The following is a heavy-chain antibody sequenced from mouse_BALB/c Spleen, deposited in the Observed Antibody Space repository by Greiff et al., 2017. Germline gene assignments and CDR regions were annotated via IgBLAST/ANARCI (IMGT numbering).Heavy chain of an antibody. V-gene: IGHV2-9-2*01. CDR2: IWTGGGT. Sequence: VKLVESGPGLVAPSQSLSITCTVSGFSFTSYDISWIRQPPGKGLEWLGVIWTGGGTNYNSAFMSRLSISKDNSKSQVFLKMNSLQTDDTAIYYCVRDIDYGYIDYWGQGTTLTVSS. CDR3: VRDIDYGYIDY. J-gene: IGHJ2*01. D-gene: IGHD1-1*01. CDR1: GFSFTSYD.